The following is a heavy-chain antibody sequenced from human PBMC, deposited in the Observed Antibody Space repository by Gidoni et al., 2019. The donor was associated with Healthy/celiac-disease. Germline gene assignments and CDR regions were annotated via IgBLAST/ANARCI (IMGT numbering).Heavy chain of an antibody. J-gene: IGHJ4*02. CDR2: IIPIFGTA. CDR1: SGTFSSYA. Sequence: QVQLVQSGAEVQNPGLWVKISCKASSGTFSSYAISWVRQAPGQRLEWMGGIIPIFGTANYAQKFQGRVTITADDSTSTAYMELSSLRSEDTAVYYCARGQLELRSVSFDYWGQGTLVTVSS. CDR3: ARGQLELRSVSFDY. V-gene: IGHV1-69*01. D-gene: IGHD1-7*01.